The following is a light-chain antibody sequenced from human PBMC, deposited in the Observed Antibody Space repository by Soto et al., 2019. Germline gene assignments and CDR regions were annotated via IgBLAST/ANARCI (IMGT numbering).Light chain of an antibody. J-gene: IGLJ2*01. CDR1: GSSIGTNT. V-gene: IGLV1-44*01. CDR3: AAWDGSLNNVL. CDR2: GNN. Sequence: QSVLTQPPSASGTPGQRVTISCSGSGSSIGTNTVNWYRQLPGTAPKLLIYGNNQRPSGVPDRFSGSKSGTSASLAISGLQSEDEADYYCAAWDGSLNNVLFGGVTKLTVL.